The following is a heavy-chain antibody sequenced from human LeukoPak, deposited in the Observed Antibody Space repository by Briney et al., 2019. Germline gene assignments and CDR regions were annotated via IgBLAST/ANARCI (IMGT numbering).Heavy chain of an antibody. J-gene: IGHJ3*02. CDR2: ISSSSSYI. Sequence: LSLTCTVSGGSISSGVYFWSWIRQPPGKGLEWVSSISSSSSYIYYADSVKGRFTISRDNAKNSLYLQMNSLRAEDTAVYYCAPQNGAFDIWGQGTMVTVSS. V-gene: IGHV3-21*01. CDR3: APQNGAFDI. CDR1: GGSISSGVYF.